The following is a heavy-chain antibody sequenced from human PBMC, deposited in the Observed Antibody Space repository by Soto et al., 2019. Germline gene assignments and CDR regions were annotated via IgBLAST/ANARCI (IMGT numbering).Heavy chain of an antibody. V-gene: IGHV1-8*01. CDR2: MNPNSGNT. CDR1: GYTFTSYD. D-gene: IGHD3-3*01. J-gene: IGHJ6*02. Sequence: SVKVSCKASGYTFTSYDINWVRQATGQGLEWMEWMNPNSGNTGYAQKFQGRVTMTRNTSISTAYMELSSLRSEDTAVYYCARGGPKNERKIFGVVIPAQYYYYGMDVWGQGTPVTVSS. CDR3: ARGGPKNERKIFGVVIPAQYYYYGMDV.